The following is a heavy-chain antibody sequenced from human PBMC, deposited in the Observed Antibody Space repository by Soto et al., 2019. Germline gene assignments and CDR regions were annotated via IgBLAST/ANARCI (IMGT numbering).Heavy chain of an antibody. D-gene: IGHD2-2*01. CDR1: GGSFSGYY. V-gene: IGHV4-34*01. J-gene: IGHJ4*02. CDR2: INHSGST. Sequence: QVQLQQWGAGLLKPSETLSLTCAVYGGSFSGYYWTWIRQPPGKGLEWIGKINHSGSTNYNPSLKSRVTISVDTSKNQFSLRLSSVTAADTAVYYCARGQEIFGSSTSNPYYFDYWGKGTLVTVSS. CDR3: ARGQEIFGSSTSNPYYFDY.